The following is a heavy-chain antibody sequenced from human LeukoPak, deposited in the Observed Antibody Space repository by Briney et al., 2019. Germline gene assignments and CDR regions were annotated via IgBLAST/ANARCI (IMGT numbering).Heavy chain of an antibody. Sequence: GASVKVSCEASGYTFTSYGISWVRQAPGQGLEWMGWISAYNGNTNYAQKLQGRVTMTTDTSTSTAYMELRSLRSDDTAVYYCARDDYDILTGAPDYWGQGTLVTVSS. V-gene: IGHV1-18*01. D-gene: IGHD3-9*01. J-gene: IGHJ4*02. CDR3: ARDDYDILTGAPDY. CDR1: GYTFTSYG. CDR2: ISAYNGNT.